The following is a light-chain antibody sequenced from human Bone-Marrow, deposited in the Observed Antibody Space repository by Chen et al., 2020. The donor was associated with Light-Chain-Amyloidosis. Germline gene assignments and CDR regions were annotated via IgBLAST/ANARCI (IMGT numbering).Light chain of an antibody. CDR1: QRISKF. J-gene: IGKJ2*01. V-gene: IGKV3-11*01. Sequence: IVLTQSPATLSLSPGERAALSCRASQRISKFLAWYQHKPGQAPRLLIYDASIRATGIPARFSGSGSGTDFTLTINSLEPEDFAVYYCQERTNWPLYTFGQGTKLEI. CDR2: DAS. CDR3: QERTNWPLYT.